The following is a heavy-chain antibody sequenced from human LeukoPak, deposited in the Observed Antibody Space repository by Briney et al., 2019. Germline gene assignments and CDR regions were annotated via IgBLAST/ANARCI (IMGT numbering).Heavy chain of an antibody. J-gene: IGHJ6*02. CDR2: IYHSGST. CDR3: ARVHCSSTSCYFPLEYYGMDV. Sequence: PSETLSLTCTVSGYSISSGYYWGWIRQPPGKGLEWIGSIYHSGSTYYNPSLKSRVTISVDTSKNQFSLKLSSVTAADTAVYYCARVHCSSTSCYFPLEYYGMDVWGQGTTVTVSS. V-gene: IGHV4-38-2*02. CDR1: GYSISSGYY. D-gene: IGHD2-2*01.